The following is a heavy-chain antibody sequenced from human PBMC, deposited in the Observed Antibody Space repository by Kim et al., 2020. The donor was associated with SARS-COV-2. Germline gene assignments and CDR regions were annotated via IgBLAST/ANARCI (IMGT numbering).Heavy chain of an antibody. J-gene: IGHJ4*02. CDR2: ISGSGGIT. Sequence: GGSLRLSCAASGFIFSDFAMTWVRQAPGKGLEWVSEISGSGGITYYADSIKGRFIMSRDNSKKEVYLEMKNLKVDDTATYFCSKAAMGGGWGQGTRVTVSS. CDR3: SKAAMGGG. D-gene: IGHD5-18*01. V-gene: IGHV3-23*01. CDR1: GFIFSDFA.